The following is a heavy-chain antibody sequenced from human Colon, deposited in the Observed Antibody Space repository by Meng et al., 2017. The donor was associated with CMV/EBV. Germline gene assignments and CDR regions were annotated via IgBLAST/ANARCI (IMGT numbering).Heavy chain of an antibody. V-gene: IGHV3-23*01. CDR2: ISSSSDRS. D-gene: IGHD2-2*01. CDR3: ARDRCSSTSCYDYYYGMDV. CDR1: GFTFNAYA. J-gene: IGHJ6*02. Sequence: GESLKISCGASGFTFNAYAMAWVRQVPGKGLQWVAAISSSSDRSYYADSVKGRFTISRDNSKNTLFLQMNSLRVEDTAVYYCARDRCSSTSCYDYYYGMDVWGQGTTVTVSS.